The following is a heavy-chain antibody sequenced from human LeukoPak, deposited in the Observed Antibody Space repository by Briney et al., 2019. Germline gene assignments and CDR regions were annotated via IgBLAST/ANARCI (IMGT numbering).Heavy chain of an antibody. D-gene: IGHD3-3*02. V-gene: IGHV3-23*01. CDR3: ARGASRISWPGIDY. J-gene: IGHJ4*02. Sequence: PGGSLRLSCVASGFTISTYVMTWVRQSPGRGLEWLSSSYSAGATYYADSVKGRFTISRDHSNNSVSLQMTNLRVEDTAIYYCARGASRISWPGIDYWGQGTQVTVSS. CDR2: SYSAGAT. CDR1: GFTISTYV.